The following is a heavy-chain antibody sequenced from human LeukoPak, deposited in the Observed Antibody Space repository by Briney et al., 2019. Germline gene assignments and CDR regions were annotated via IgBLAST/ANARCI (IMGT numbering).Heavy chain of an antibody. CDR1: GYTFTSYD. V-gene: IGHV1-8*01. Sequence: GASVKIPCKASGYTFTSYDINWVRQATGQGLEWMGWMNPNSGNTGYAQKFQGRVTMTRNTSISTAYMELSSPRSEDTAVYYCARDTNGWNWFDPWGQGTLVTVSS. CDR3: ARDTNGWNWFDP. CDR2: MNPNSGNT. J-gene: IGHJ5*02. D-gene: IGHD2-8*01.